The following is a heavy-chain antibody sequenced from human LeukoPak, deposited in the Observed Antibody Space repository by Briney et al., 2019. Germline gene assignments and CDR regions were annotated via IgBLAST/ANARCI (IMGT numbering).Heavy chain of an antibody. D-gene: IGHD3-22*01. J-gene: IGHJ4*02. CDR2: ISDDGTNK. V-gene: IGHV3-30-3*01. CDR3: ARDREGYYYDSSGYYLAGSLDY. Sequence: GGSLRLSCAASGFTFSSYAMHWVRQAPGKGLGWVAVISDDGTNKYYADSVKGRFTISRDNSKNTLYLQMSSLRAEDTAVYYCARDREGYYYDSSGYYLAGSLDYWGQGTLVTVSS. CDR1: GFTFSSYA.